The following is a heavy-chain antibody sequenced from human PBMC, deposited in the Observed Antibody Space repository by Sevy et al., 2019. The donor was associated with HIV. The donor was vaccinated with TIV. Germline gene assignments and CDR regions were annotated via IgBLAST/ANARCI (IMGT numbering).Heavy chain of an antibody. V-gene: IGHV5-51*01. Sequence: GESLKISCKGSGYRFTSYWIGWVRQMPGKGLEWMGIIYPGDSETRYSPSFQGQVTISADKSISTAYLQWSSLTASDTAMYFCARRGYDTTGYPQYYFDYWGQGTRVTVSS. CDR3: ARRGYDTTGYPQYYFDY. CDR2: IYPGDSET. J-gene: IGHJ4*02. D-gene: IGHD3-22*01. CDR1: GYRFTSYW.